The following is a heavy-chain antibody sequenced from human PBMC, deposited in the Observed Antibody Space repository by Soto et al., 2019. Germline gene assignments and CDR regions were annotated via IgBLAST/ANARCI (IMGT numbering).Heavy chain of an antibody. CDR1: GFTFSSYA. J-gene: IGHJ4*02. D-gene: IGHD6-6*01. CDR3: ARPSYSSSIKKGGKGLSPDFDY. Sequence: PGGSLRLSCAASGFTFSSYAMHWVRQAPGKGLEWVAVISYDGSNKYYADSVKGRFTISRDNSKNTLYLQMNSLRAEDTAVYYCARPSYSSSIKKGGKGLSPDFDYWGQGTLVTVSS. CDR2: ISYDGSNK. V-gene: IGHV3-30-3*01.